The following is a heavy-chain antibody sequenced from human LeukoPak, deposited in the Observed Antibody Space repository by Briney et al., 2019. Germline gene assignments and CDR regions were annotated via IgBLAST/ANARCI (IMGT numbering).Heavy chain of an antibody. D-gene: IGHD2-2*01. CDR2: IRYDGSNK. CDR1: GFTFSSYG. Sequence: TGGSLRLSCAASGFTFSSYGMHWVRQAPGKGLEWVAFIRYDGSNKYYADSVKGRFTISRDNSKNTLYLQMNSLRAEDTAVYYCANDCSSTSCRAGLFDYWGQGTLVTVSS. J-gene: IGHJ4*02. CDR3: ANDCSSTSCRAGLFDY. V-gene: IGHV3-30*02.